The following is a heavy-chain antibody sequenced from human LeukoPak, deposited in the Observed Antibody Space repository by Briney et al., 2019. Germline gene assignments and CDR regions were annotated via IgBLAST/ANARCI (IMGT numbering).Heavy chain of an antibody. D-gene: IGHD3-10*01. CDR3: ARDPGVTGAFDI. J-gene: IGHJ3*02. V-gene: IGHV1-69*04. CDR1: GGTFSSYA. Sequence: SVKVSCKASGGTFSSYAISWVRQAPGQGLEWMGRIIPILGIANYAQKFQGRVTITADKSTSTAYMELSSLRSEDTAVYYCARDPGVTGAFDIWGQGTMVTVSS. CDR2: IIPILGIA.